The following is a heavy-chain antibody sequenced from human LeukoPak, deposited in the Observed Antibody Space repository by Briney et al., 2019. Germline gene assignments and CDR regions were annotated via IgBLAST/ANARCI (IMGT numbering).Heavy chain of an antibody. CDR1: GFTFSSYW. CDR3: ARDRYGDYDFDY. Sequence: AGGSLRLSCAASGFTFSSYWMSWVRQAPGKGLEWLSYISSSSRTIYYADSVKGRFTISRDNANNSLYLQMNSLRAEDTAVYYCARDRYGDYDFDYWGQGTLVTVSS. J-gene: IGHJ4*02. V-gene: IGHV3-48*01. CDR2: ISSSSRTI. D-gene: IGHD4-17*01.